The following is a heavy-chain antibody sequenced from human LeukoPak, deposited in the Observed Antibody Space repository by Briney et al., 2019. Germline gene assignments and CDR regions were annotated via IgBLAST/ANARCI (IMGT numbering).Heavy chain of an antibody. Sequence: GGSLRLSCAASGFTFSSYAMSWVRQAPGKGLEWVSGITGTGGSTDYADSVKGRFTISRDNSKNTLYLQMNSLRAEDTAVYYCAREVPNSSGQLDYWGQGTLVTVSS. CDR2: ITGTGGST. D-gene: IGHD3-22*01. V-gene: IGHV3-23*01. J-gene: IGHJ4*02. CDR1: GFTFSSYA. CDR3: AREVPNSSGQLDY.